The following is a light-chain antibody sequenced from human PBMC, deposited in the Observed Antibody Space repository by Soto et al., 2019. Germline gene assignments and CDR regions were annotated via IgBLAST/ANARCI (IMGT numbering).Light chain of an antibody. J-gene: IGKJ1*01. CDR1: QSVISTY. Sequence: EIVLTQSPGTLSLSPGEGATLSCRASQSVISTYLAWYQQRPGQAPRLLIYGASNRASGIPDRFSGSGSGTDFTLTISRLEPEDFAVYYCQQYGSSLTWTFGQGTNVEIK. CDR3: QQYGSSLTWT. V-gene: IGKV3-20*01. CDR2: GAS.